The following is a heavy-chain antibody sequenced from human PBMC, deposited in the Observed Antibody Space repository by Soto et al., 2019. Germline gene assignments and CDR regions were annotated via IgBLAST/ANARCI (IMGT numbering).Heavy chain of an antibody. CDR2: INPSGGST. J-gene: IGHJ6*02. Sequence: ASVKVSCKASGYTFTSYYMHWVRQAPGQGLEWMGIINPSGGSTSYAQKFQGRVTMTRDTSTSTVYMELSSLRSEDTAVYYCARRTTGCSGGSCYSVKYYYYGMDVWGQGTTVTVS. CDR3: ARRTTGCSGGSCYSVKYYYYGMDV. D-gene: IGHD2-15*01. CDR1: GYTFTSYY. V-gene: IGHV1-46*01.